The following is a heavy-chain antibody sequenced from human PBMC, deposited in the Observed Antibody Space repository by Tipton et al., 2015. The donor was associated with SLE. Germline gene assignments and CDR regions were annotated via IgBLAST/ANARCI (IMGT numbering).Heavy chain of an antibody. Sequence: TLSLTCTVSGGSFSSGSYYWSWIRQPPGKGLEWIGYIYYSGSTNYNPSLKSRVTISVDTSKNQFSLKLSSVTAADTAVYYCARSGSDGRYFDYWGQGTLVTVSS. CDR3: ARSGSDGRYFDY. CDR1: GGSFSSGSYY. V-gene: IGHV4-61*01. D-gene: IGHD3-10*01. CDR2: IYYSGST. J-gene: IGHJ4*02.